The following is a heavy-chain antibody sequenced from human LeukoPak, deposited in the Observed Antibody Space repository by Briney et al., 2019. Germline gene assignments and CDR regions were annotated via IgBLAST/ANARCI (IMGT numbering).Heavy chain of an antibody. CDR3: ARRFTVSASAVYFIDY. V-gene: IGHV3-23*01. D-gene: IGHD3-10*01. CDR1: GFTFSSYG. Sequence: GGSLRLSCAASGFTFSSYGMTWVRQIPGKGLEWVSAIGFNDAATYYADSVKGRFTISRDNSKNTLHLQMDSLRAEDTALYYCARRFTVSASAVYFIDYWGQGTLVTVSS. CDR2: IGFNDAAT. J-gene: IGHJ4*02.